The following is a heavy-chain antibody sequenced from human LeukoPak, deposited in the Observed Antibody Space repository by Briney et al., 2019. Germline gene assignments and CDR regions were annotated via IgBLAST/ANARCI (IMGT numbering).Heavy chain of an antibody. Sequence: SETLSLTCTVSGGSISNNYWSWFRQPPGKGLEGIGYIYYSGSTNYNPSLKSRVTISVDTSKSQFSLKLSSVTAADTAVYYCASHKGFWGQGTLVTVSS. V-gene: IGHV4-59*01. CDR1: GGSISNNY. CDR2: IYYSGST. CDR3: ASHKGF. J-gene: IGHJ4*02.